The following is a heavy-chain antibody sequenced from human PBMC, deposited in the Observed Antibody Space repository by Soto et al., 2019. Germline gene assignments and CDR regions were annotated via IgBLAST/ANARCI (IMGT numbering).Heavy chain of an antibody. Sequence: PSQTLSLTCVISGDSVSTNSAAWNWIRQFPSRGLEWLGRTYYWSKWYNDYAVSVKSRITINPDTSKNQFSLQLNSVTPEDTAVYYCARGALLYYFYYMDVWGKGTTVTVSS. V-gene: IGHV6-1*01. J-gene: IGHJ6*03. CDR2: TYYWSKWYN. CDR1: GDSVSTNSAA. D-gene: IGHD1-26*01. CDR3: ARGALLYYFYYMDV.